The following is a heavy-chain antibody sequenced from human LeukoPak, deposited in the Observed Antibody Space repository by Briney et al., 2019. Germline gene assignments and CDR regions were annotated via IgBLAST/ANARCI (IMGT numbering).Heavy chain of an antibody. CDR2: ISAYNGNT. V-gene: IGHV1-18*01. CDR3: ARVPASIAATYYYYYMDV. CDR1: GYTFTSYG. D-gene: IGHD6-13*01. J-gene: IGHJ6*03. Sequence: GASVKVSCKASGYTFTSYGISWVRQAPGQGLEWMGWISAYNGNTNHAQKLQGRVTMTTDTSTSTAYMELRSLRSDDTAVYYCARVPASIAATYYYYYMDVWGKGTTVTVSS.